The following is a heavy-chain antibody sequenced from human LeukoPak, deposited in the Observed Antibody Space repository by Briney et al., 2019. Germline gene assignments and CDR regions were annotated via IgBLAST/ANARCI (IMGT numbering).Heavy chain of an antibody. CDR2: INHSGST. D-gene: IGHD3-16*01. CDR3: ARSRYVWGSYRY. Sequence: PSETLSLTCAVYGGSFSGYYWSWIRQPPGKGLEWIGEINHSGSTNYNPSLKSRVTMSLDTSKNQFSLKLSSVTAADTAVYYCARSRYVWGSYRYWGQGTLVTVSS. V-gene: IGHV4-34*01. J-gene: IGHJ4*02. CDR1: GGSFSGYY.